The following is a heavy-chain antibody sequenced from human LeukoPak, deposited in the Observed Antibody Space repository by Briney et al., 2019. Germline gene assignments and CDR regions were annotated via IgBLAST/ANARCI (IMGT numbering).Heavy chain of an antibody. CDR1: GGSFSGYY. J-gene: IGHJ5*02. V-gene: IGHV4-34*01. CDR2: INHSGST. Sequence: SETLSLTCAVYGGSFSGYYWSWIRQPPGKGLEWIGEINHSGSTNYNPSLKSRVTISVDTSKNQFSLKLSSVTAADTAVYYFARPGWFDPWGQGTLVTVSS. CDR3: ARPGWFDP.